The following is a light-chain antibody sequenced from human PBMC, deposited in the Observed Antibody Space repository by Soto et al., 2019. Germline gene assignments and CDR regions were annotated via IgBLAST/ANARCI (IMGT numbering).Light chain of an antibody. CDR1: SSNIGAGYE. V-gene: IGLV1-40*01. J-gene: IGLJ1*01. CDR3: QSYDSSPNGYYV. Sequence: QSVLTQPPSVSGAPGQRVTISCTGSSSNIGAGYEVHWYQQLPGTAPKLLIFGNSNRPSGVPDRFSGSKSGTSASLAITGLRAEDEADYYCQSYDSSPNGYYVFGTGTKLTVL. CDR2: GNS.